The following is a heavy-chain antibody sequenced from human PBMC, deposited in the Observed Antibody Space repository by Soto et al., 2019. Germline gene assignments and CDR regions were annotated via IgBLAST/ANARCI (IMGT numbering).Heavy chain of an antibody. D-gene: IGHD3-9*01. J-gene: IGHJ4*02. CDR2: ISSSSSTI. Sequence: EVPLVESGGGLVQPGGSLRLSCAASGFTFSSYSMNWVRQAPGKGLEWVSYISSSSSTIYYADSVKGRFTISRDNAKNSLYLQMNSLRAEDTAVYYCARVWPYDILTGAFDYWGQGTLVTVSS. CDR1: GFTFSSYS. CDR3: ARVWPYDILTGAFDY. V-gene: IGHV3-48*01.